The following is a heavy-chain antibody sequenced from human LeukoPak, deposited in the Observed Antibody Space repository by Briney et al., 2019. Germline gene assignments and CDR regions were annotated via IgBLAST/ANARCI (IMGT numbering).Heavy chain of an antibody. V-gene: IGHV4-39*07. CDR1: GVSISSSNSY. CDR2: IYYSGST. Sequence: SETLSLTCTVSGVSISSSNSYWGWIRQPPGKGLEWIGSIYYSGSTYYNPSLKSRVTISVDTSKNQFSLKLSSVTAADTAVYYCARGSGSYLFDYWGQGTLVTVSS. CDR3: ARGSGSYLFDY. D-gene: IGHD1-26*01. J-gene: IGHJ4*02.